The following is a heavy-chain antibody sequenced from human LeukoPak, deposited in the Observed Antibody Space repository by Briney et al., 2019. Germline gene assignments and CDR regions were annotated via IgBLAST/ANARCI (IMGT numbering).Heavy chain of an antibody. J-gene: IGHJ4*02. D-gene: IGHD5-24*01. V-gene: IGHV3-7*01. CDR2: IKQDGSEK. CDR1: GFTFSNYW. CDR3: AADGYSSPFDF. Sequence: PGGSLRLSCAASGFTFSNYWMSWVRQAPGKGLQWVANIKQDGSEKYYVDSVKGRFTISRDNAKKSLYLQMNSLRAEDTAVYYCAADGYSSPFDFWGQGTLVTVSS.